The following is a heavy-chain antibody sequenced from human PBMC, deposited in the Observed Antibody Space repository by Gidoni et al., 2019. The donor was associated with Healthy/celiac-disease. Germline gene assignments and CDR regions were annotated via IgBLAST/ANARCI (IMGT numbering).Heavy chain of an antibody. CDR3: ARVHNDFWSGYYTGWFDP. D-gene: IGHD3-3*01. V-gene: IGHV3-11*01. CDR1: GFTFSDYY. CDR2: ISSSGSTI. J-gene: IGHJ5*02. Sequence: GSLRLSCAASGFTFSDYYMSWIRQAPGKGLEWVSYISSSGSTIYYADSVKGRFTISRDNAKNSLYLQMNSLRAEDTAVYYCARVHNDFWSGYYTGWFDPWGQGTLVTVSS.